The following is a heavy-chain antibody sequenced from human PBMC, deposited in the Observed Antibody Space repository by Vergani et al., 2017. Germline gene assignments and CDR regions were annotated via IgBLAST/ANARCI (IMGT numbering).Heavy chain of an antibody. CDR2: ISSSSSYI. CDR3: AGERLYCSSTGCYEGGFDY. CDR1: GFTFSSYS. D-gene: IGHD2-2*01. V-gene: IGHV3-21*01. J-gene: IGHJ4*02. Sequence: EVQLVESGGGLVKPGGSLRLSCAASGFTFSSYSMNWVRQAPGKGLEWVSSISSSSSYIYYADSVKGRFTISRDNAKNSLYLQMNSLRAEDTAVYYCAGERLYCSSTGCYEGGFDYWGQGTLVTVSS.